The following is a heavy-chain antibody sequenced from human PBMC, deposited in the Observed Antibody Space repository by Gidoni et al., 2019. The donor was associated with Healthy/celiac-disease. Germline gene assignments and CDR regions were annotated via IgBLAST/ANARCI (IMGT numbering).Heavy chain of an antibody. V-gene: IGHV3-9*01. J-gene: IGHJ4*02. CDR2: ISWNSGSI. Sequence: EVQLVESGGGLVQPGRSLRLSCAASGFTFDDYALHWVRQAPGKGLEWVSGISWNSGSIGYADSVKGRFTISRDNAKNALYLQMNSLRAEDTALYYCAKDIYREYYYGSGSYWGQGTLVTVSS. CDR3: AKDIYREYYYGSGSY. D-gene: IGHD3-10*01. CDR1: GFTFDDYA.